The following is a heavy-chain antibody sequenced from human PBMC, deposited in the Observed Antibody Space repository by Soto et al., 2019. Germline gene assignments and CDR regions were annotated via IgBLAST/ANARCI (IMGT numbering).Heavy chain of an antibody. CDR1: GFTFNIYA. CDR3: AKDRYLDHDSRGYLFDN. V-gene: IGHV3-23*01. Sequence: EVQLLEAGGDLIQPGGYLRLSCAASGFTFNIYAMTWVRQAPGKGLEWVSAVSRYGDFTYYADSVEGRFTISRDNYNNTLYLQMNSLRADDTAVYYCAKDRYLDHDSRGYLFDNWGQGTLVTVSS. J-gene: IGHJ4*02. CDR2: VSRYGDFT. D-gene: IGHD3-22*01.